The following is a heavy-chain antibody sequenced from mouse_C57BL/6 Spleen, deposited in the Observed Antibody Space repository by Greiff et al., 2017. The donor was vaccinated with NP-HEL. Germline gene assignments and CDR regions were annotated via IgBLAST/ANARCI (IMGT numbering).Heavy chain of an antibody. CDR3: ARRDYDYDGLYWYFDV. J-gene: IGHJ1*03. D-gene: IGHD2-4*01. CDR1: GYTFTSYW. V-gene: IGHV1-64*01. CDR2: IHPNSGST. Sequence: QVQLQQPGAELVKPGASVKLSCKASGYTFTSYWMHWVKQRPGQGLEWIGMIHPNSGSTNYNEKFKSKATLTVDKSSSTAYMQLSSLTSEDSAVYYCARRDYDYDGLYWYFDVWGTGTTVTVSS.